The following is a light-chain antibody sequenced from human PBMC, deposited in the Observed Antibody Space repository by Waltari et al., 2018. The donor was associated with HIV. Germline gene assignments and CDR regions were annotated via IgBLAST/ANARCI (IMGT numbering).Light chain of an antibody. CDR2: REN. V-gene: IGLV1-47*01. J-gene: IGLJ1*01. CDR1: TSNVGSNF. CDR3: ATWDGSLGGVYV. Sequence: QSVLTQPPSASGTPGQRVTISCSGTTSNVGSNFVSWYQQLPGTAPKLLIYRENRRPSGVPDRFSGSKSGASASLAISGLRSEDEGDYYCATWDGSLGGVYVFGTGTKVTVL.